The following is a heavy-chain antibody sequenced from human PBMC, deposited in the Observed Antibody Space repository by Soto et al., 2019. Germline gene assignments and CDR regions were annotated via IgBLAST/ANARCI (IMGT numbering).Heavy chain of an antibody. CDR2: IYYSGST. J-gene: IGHJ4*02. V-gene: IGHV4-31*03. CDR3: ARDVAARGFDY. CDR1: GGSISSGGYY. Sequence: KTSETLSLTCTVSGGSISSGGYYWSRIRQHPGKGLEWIGYIYYSGSTYYNPSLKSRVTISVDTSKNQFSLKLSSVTAADTAVYYCARDVAARGFDYWGQGTLVTVPQ. D-gene: IGHD6-6*01.